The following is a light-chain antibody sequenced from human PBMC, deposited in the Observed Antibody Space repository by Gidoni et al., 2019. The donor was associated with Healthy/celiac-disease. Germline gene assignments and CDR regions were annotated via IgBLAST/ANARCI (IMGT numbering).Light chain of an antibody. V-gene: IGLV3-19*01. CDR1: SLRSYY. CDR2: GKN. Sequence: SSELTQDPAVSMALGQTVRITCQGDSLRSYYASWYQQKPGQAPVLVIYGKNNRPSGIPDRFSGSSSGNTASLTITGAQAEDEADYYCNSRDSSGNHVVFGGGTKLTAL. CDR3: NSRDSSGNHVV. J-gene: IGLJ2*01.